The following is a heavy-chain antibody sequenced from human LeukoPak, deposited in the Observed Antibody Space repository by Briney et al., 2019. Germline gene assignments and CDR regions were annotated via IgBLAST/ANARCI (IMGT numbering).Heavy chain of an antibody. Sequence: ASVKVSCKASGYRFTNYGISWVRQAPGQGLQWMGWISTYNTNTNYAQKLQGRVTMTTDTSTSTAYMKLRSLRSDDTAVYYCARDESSGSYGPNLDYWGQGTLVTVSS. CDR3: ARDESSGSYGPNLDY. CDR2: ISTYNTNT. D-gene: IGHD1-26*01. V-gene: IGHV1-18*01. J-gene: IGHJ4*02. CDR1: GYRFTNYG.